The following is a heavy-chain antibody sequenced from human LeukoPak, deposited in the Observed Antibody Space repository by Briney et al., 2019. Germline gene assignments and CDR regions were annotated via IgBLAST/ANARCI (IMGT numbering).Heavy chain of an antibody. Sequence: PSETLSLTCTVSGGSISSYYWSWIRQPAGKGLEWIGRIYTSGSTNYNPSLKSRVTMSVDTSKNQFSLKLSSVTAADTAVYYCARGSYSSSPYDAFDIWGQGTMVTVSS. CDR3: ARGSYSSSPYDAFDI. D-gene: IGHD6-6*01. CDR2: IYTSGST. CDR1: GGSISSYY. V-gene: IGHV4-4*07. J-gene: IGHJ3*02.